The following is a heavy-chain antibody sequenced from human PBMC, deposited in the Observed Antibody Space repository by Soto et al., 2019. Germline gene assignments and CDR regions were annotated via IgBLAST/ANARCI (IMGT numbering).Heavy chain of an antibody. V-gene: IGHV1-69*13. CDR3: SSRSGYSSGWYFFDY. Sequence: SVKVSCKASGGTFSSYAISWVRQAPGQGLEWMGGIIPIFGTANYAQKFQGRVTITADESTSTAYMELSSLRSEDTAVYYCSSRSGYSSGWYFFDYWGQGTLVTVSS. D-gene: IGHD6-19*01. CDR1: GGTFSSYA. CDR2: IIPIFGTA. J-gene: IGHJ4*02.